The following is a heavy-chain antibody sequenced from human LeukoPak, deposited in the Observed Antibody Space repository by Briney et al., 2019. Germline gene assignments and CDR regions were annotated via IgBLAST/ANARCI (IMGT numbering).Heavy chain of an antibody. Sequence: PGGSLRLSCAASGFTFSSYGMHWVRQAPGKGLEWVANIKQDGSEKYYVDSVKGRFTISRDNAKNSLYLQMNSLRAEDTAVYYCARVYDFWRGNYYYYMDVWGKGTTVTVSS. CDR1: GFTFSSYG. CDR2: IKQDGSEK. D-gene: IGHD3-3*01. J-gene: IGHJ6*03. CDR3: ARVYDFWRGNYYYYMDV. V-gene: IGHV3-7*01.